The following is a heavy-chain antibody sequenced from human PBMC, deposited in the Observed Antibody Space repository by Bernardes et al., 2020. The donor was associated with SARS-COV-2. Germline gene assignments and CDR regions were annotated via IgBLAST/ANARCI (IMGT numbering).Heavy chain of an antibody. Sequence: GGSLRLSCAASGFTFSRSSMNWVRQAPGKGLEWVSSIGSSSNYILYAESLKGRFTVSRDNAKNSLYLQMNSLRAEDTAVYYCAREFSMGEFDWRFGFDVWGPGTMVHVSS. V-gene: IGHV3-21*01. J-gene: IGHJ3*01. CDR3: AREFSMGEFDWRFGFDV. CDR2: IGSSSNYI. CDR1: GFTFSRSS. D-gene: IGHD3-16*01.